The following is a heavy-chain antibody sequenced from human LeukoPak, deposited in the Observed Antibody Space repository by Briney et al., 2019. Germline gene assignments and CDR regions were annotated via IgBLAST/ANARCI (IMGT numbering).Heavy chain of an antibody. CDR2: VGIAADT. V-gene: IGHV3-13*01. Sequence: GGSLRLSCAASGFTFSDHAMHWVRQTPGKGLEWVSAVGIAADTFYPGSVKGRFTISRENAKNSLYLQMNSLRVEDTAVYYCVRQKKSHGNFDYWGQGTLVTVSS. D-gene: IGHD1-26*01. J-gene: IGHJ4*02. CDR3: VRQKKSHGNFDY. CDR1: GFTFSDHA.